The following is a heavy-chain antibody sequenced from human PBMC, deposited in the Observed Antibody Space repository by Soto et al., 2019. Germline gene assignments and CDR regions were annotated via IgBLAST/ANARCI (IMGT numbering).Heavy chain of an antibody. D-gene: IGHD3-9*01. CDR3: AKVRQRFLDILYGATNFDS. V-gene: IGHV3-23*01. J-gene: IGHJ4*02. Sequence: EVHLLGSGGDLVKPGGSLRLSCEVSGFTFNNFAMSWVRQSPGKGLEWVSTISSDGDLRHYAESVKGRFTISRDNSKSSLFLQMNSLRAEDTALYFCAKVRQRFLDILYGATNFDSWGQGTLVTVSS. CDR1: GFTFNNFA. CDR2: ISSDGDLR.